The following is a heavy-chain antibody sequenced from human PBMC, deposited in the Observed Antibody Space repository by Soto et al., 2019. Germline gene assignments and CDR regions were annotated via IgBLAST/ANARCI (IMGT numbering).Heavy chain of an antibody. CDR2: ISAYNGNT. Sequence: QVQLVQSGAEVKKPGASVKVSCKASGYTFTSYGISWVRQAPGQGLEWMGWISAYNGNTNYAQKLQGRVTMTTDTSTSTAYMELRSLRSDDTAVYYCARARFGELFSYYYGIDVWGQGTTVTVSS. D-gene: IGHD3-10*01. CDR1: GYTFTSYG. J-gene: IGHJ6*02. V-gene: IGHV1-18*01. CDR3: ARARFGELFSYYYGIDV.